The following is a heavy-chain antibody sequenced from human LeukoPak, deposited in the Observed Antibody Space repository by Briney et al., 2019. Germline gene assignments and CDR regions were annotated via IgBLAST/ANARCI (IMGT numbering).Heavy chain of an antibody. J-gene: IGHJ6*02. D-gene: IGHD3-10*01. CDR1: GFTFSSYN. CDR2: ISSHGDNI. CDR3: VRDYFGSGTYYNAYYGMDV. V-gene: IGHV3-48*03. Sequence: GGSLRLSCAASGFTFSSYNMNWVRQAPGKGLEWVSYISSHGDNIYYADSVKGRVTISRDNAKNSLYLQMNSLRADDTAVYYCVRDYFGSGTYYNAYYGMDVWRQGTTVTVSS.